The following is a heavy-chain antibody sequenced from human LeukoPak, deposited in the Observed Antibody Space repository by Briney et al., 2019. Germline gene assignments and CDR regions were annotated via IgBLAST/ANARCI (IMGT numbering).Heavy chain of an antibody. D-gene: IGHD2-2*01. V-gene: IGHV4-34*01. CDR1: GGSFSGYY. J-gene: IGHJ4*02. CDR2: IKHSGST. CDR3: ARGTQEDFIVVVPAAKKFDY. Sequence: SETLSLTCAVYGGSFSGYYWSWIRQPPGKGLEWIGEIKHSGSTNYNPSLKSRVTISVDTSKNQLSLKLSSVTAADTAVYYCARGTQEDFIVVVPAAKKFDYWGQGTLVTVSS.